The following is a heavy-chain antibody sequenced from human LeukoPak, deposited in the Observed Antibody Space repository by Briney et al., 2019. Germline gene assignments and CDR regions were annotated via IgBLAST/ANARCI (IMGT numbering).Heavy chain of an antibody. D-gene: IGHD6-25*01. CDR1: GGTFSSYA. CDR2: IIPIFGTA. V-gene: IGHV1-69*06. CDR3: ARGFEGSGNWFDP. J-gene: IGHJ5*02. Sequence: TSVKVSCKASGGTFSSYAIGWVRQAPGQGLEWMGGIIPIFGTANYAQKFQGRVTITADKSTSTAYMELSSLRSEDTAVYYCARGFEGSGNWFDPWGQGTLVTVSS.